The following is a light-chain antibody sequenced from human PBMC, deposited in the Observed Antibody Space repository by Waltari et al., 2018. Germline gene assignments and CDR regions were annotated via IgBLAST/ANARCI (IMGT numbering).Light chain of an antibody. CDR1: QTISSY. Sequence: AIRITQSPSSLSASTGDRVTTTCRASQTISSYLAWYQQKPGKAPKLLIYGASTLESGVPSRFSGSQSGTDFTLTISCLQSEDFAVYYCQQYNTYPLTFGGGTKVEI. CDR3: QQYNTYPLT. J-gene: IGKJ4*01. V-gene: IGKV1-8*01. CDR2: GAS.